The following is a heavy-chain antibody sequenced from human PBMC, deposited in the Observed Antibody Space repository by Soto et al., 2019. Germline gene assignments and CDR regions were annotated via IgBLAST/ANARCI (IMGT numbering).Heavy chain of an antibody. CDR3: TRTNYYDSSGYPY. CDR1: GFTFGDYA. D-gene: IGHD3-22*01. J-gene: IGHJ4*02. V-gene: IGHV3-49*04. Sequence: GGSLRLSCTASGFTFGDYAMSWVRQAPGKGLEWVGFIRSKAYGGTTEYAASVKGRFTISRDDSKSIAYLQMNSLKTEDTAVYYCTRTNYYDSSGYPYWGQGTLVTVSS. CDR2: IRSKAYGGTT.